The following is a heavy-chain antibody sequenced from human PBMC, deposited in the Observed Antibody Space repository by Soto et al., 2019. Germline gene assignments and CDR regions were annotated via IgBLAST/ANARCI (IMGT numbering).Heavy chain of an antibody. Sequence: GGSLRLSCAASGFTVNNAWMSWIRQTPGKGLEWVGRVKSKTEGETTDYAAPVKGRFTISRDDSKDTLYLQMNSLKTEDTAVYYCVRTTYFSDSSGYTRCFDYWGQGTLVTVSS. J-gene: IGHJ4*02. CDR1: GFTVNNAW. CDR3: VRTTYFSDSSGYTRCFDY. D-gene: IGHD3-22*01. V-gene: IGHV3-15*01. CDR2: VKSKTEGETT.